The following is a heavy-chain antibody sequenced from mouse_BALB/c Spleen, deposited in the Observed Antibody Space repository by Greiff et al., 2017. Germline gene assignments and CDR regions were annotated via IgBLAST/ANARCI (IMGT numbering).Heavy chain of an antibody. J-gene: IGHJ1*01. CDR1: GYTFTDYY. CDR2: IYPGSGNT. D-gene: IGHD1-1*01. CDR3: ARSFYYGSSYWYFDV. Sequence: QVQLQQSGPELVKPGASVKISCKASGYTFTDYYINWVKQKPGQGLEWIGWIYPGSGNTKYNEKFKGKATLTVDTSSRTAYMQLSSLTSEDTAVYFCARSFYYGSSYWYFDVWGAGTTVTVSS. V-gene: IGHV1-84*02.